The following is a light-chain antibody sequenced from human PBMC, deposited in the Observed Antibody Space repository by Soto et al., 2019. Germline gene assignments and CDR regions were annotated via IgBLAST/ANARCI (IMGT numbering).Light chain of an antibody. J-gene: IGLJ3*02. CDR3: ATWDVTLKIWV. CDR1: DSNIARRN. CDR2: STD. V-gene: IGLV1-44*01. Sequence: QAVVTQPPSASATPGQRVTISCSGSDSNIARRNVYWYQQLPGTAPKLLIYSTDLRPSGVPDRFSGSKSGTSASLAISGLQSEDEADYYCATWDVTLKIWVFGGGTKVTVL.